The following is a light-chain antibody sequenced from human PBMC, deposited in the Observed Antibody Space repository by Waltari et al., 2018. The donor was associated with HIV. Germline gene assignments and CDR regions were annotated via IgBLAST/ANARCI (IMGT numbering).Light chain of an antibody. V-gene: IGLV7-43*01. J-gene: IGLJ3*02. CDR1: TGAVTSGYY. Sequence: QTVVTQEPSLTVSPGGTVTVTCASNTGAVTSGYYPNWFQQKPGQAPRPLIYNTNNRHAWTPARFSGALVGGKAVLTLSGVQPEDEADYYCLLYYKNFRVFGGGTKLTVL. CDR2: NTN. CDR3: LLYYKNFRV.